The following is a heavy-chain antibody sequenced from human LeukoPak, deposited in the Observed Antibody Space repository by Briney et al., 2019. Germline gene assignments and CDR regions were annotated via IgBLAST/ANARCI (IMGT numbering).Heavy chain of an antibody. CDR2: IYYSGST. CDR1: GFTFSTYS. J-gene: IGHJ4*02. D-gene: IGHD3-22*01. CDR3: ARSSSGYYYVDY. V-gene: IGHV4-39*07. Sequence: PGGSLRLSCAASGFTFSTYSGNWIRQPPGKGLEWIGSIYYSGSTYYNPSLKSRVTISVDTSKNQFSLKLSSVTAADTAVYYCARSSSGYYYVDYWGQGTLVTVSS.